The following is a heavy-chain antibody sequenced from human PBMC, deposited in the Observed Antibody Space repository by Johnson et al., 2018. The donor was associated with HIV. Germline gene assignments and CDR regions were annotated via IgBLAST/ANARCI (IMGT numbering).Heavy chain of an antibody. J-gene: IGHJ3*02. D-gene: IGHD1-26*01. CDR2: IGTAGDT. CDR3: AKDIEWELQNDAFDI. CDR1: GFTFSSYD. V-gene: IGHV3-13*01. Sequence: MQLVESGGGWVQPGGSLRLSCAASGFTFSSYDMHWVRQATGKGLEWVSAIGTAGDTYYPGSVKGRFTISRENAKNSLYLQMNSLRAGDTAVYYCAKDIEWELQNDAFDIWGQGTMVTVSS.